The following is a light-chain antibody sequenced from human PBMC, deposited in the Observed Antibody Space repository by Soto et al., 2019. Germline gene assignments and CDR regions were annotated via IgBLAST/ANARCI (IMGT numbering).Light chain of an antibody. V-gene: IGLV1-40*01. Sequence: QAAVTQPPSVSEAPGQRVTISCTGSSSNIGAGYEAHWYQQVPGTAPKLLIYENNNRPSGVPDRFSGSKSGTSASLAITGLQAEDEAEYYCQSYDSSLSGYVFGTGTKVTVL. CDR3: QSYDSSLSGYV. CDR1: SSNIGAGYE. J-gene: IGLJ1*01. CDR2: ENN.